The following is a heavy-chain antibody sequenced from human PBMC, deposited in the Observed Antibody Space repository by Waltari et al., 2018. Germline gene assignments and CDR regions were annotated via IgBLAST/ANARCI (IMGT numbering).Heavy chain of an antibody. D-gene: IGHD3-10*01. J-gene: IGHJ3*02. V-gene: IGHV2-5*01. Sequence: QITLKVSGPTLVKPTQTLTLTCTFSGFSLSTSGVGVGWIRQPPGKALEWLALIYWNDDKRYSPSLKSRLTITKDTSKNQVVLTMTNMDPVDTATYYCAHRPGDKALDAFDIWGQGTMVTVSS. CDR3: AHRPGDKALDAFDI. CDR1: GFSLSTSGVG. CDR2: IYWNDDK.